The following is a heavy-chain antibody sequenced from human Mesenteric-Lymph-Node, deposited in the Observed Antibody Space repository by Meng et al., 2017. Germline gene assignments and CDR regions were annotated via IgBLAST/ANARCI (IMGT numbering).Heavy chain of an antibody. CDR1: GYSFTRYW. D-gene: IGHD6-19*01. J-gene: IGHJ1*01. Sequence: GESLKISCKGSGYSFTRYWIGWVRQMPGKGLEFMGMIYPGDSDTRYSPSFEGQVTISADKSISTAYLQWSSLKASDTAMYYCARRSRLAVAGTWEYFQHWGQGTLVTVSS. CDR2: IYPGDSDT. CDR3: ARRSRLAVAGTWEYFQH. V-gene: IGHV5-51*01.